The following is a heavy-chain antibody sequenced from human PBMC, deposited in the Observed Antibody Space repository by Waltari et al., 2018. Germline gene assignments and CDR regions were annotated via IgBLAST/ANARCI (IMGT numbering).Heavy chain of an antibody. CDR2: IHTNTGNS. Sequence: QVQLLQTGSELQKPEASVKVSCKASGYRFSRHAKNWVRQAPEQGLECMGRIHTNTGNSMYAQDCTGRFVFSLDTSASTAYLQISSLKPEDTAVYYCARGSLTDAGLPDYWGRGTVVTVSS. J-gene: IGHJ4*02. V-gene: IGHV7-4-1*02. D-gene: IGHD6-13*01. CDR3: ARGSLTDAGLPDY. CDR1: GYRFSRHA.